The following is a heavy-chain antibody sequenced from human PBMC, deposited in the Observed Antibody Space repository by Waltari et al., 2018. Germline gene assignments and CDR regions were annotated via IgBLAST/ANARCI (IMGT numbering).Heavy chain of an antibody. CDR3: ARDRGRGLYLDS. D-gene: IGHD2-15*01. CDR1: GDSMSTTNW. Sequence: QLQESGPGLVKPSGTLSLTCVFSGDSMSTTNWWSWVRQSPEKGLEWIGQVHRSGKTNYNPSFASRVDMSLEMSINQFSLKVVSATAADTAVYYCARDRGRGLYLDSWGQGTLVTVSP. CDR2: VHRSGKT. V-gene: IGHV4-4*02. J-gene: IGHJ4*02.